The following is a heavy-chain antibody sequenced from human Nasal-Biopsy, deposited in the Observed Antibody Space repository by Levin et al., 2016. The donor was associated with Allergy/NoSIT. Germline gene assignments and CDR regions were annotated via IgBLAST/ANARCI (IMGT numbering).Heavy chain of an antibody. D-gene: IGHD6-19*01. CDR2: IYPGDSDT. Sequence: ASVKVSCKGYGYTFGDYWIGWVRQMPGKGLEWMGIIYPGDSDTKYSPSFQGHVTISADKSISTAYLHWNSLKASDTAMYYCARHATSGWSNDAFDIWGQGTLVTVSS. CDR3: ARHATSGWSNDAFDI. CDR1: GYTFGDYW. J-gene: IGHJ3*02. V-gene: IGHV5-51*01.